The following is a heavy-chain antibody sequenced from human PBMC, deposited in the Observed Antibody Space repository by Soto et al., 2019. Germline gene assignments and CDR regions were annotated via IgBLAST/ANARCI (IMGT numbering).Heavy chain of an antibody. J-gene: IGHJ6*03. V-gene: IGHV3-30*03. D-gene: IGHD3-3*01. CDR2: ISYDGSNK. Sequence: GGSLRLSCAASGFTFSSYGMHWVRQAPGKGLEWVAVISYDGSNKYYADSVKGRFTISRDNSKNTLYLQMNSLRAEDTAVYYCAREGFLEWFYYYYYYMDVWGKGTTVTVSS. CDR1: GFTFSSYG. CDR3: AREGFLEWFYYYYYYMDV.